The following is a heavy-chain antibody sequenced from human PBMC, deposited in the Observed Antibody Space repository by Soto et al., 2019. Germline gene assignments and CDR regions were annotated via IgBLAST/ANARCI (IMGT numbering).Heavy chain of an antibody. CDR3: ARGGGTILAPLP. CDR2: INPNSGAT. V-gene: IGHV1-2*02. J-gene: IGHJ4*02. CDR1: GYTFTGYF. Sequence: QVQLEQSGAEVKKPGASVKVSCKASGYTFTGYFMHWVRQAPGQGLGWMGWINPNSGATKYAQKFQGRVTLSRDTSISTAYMELSGLRSDDTAVYYCARGGGTILAPLPWGQGTLVTVSS. D-gene: IGHD3-3*01.